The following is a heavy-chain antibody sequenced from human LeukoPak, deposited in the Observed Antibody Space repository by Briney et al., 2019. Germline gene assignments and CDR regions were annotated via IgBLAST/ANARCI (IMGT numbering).Heavy chain of an antibody. Sequence: SVKVSCKASGGTFSSYAISWVRQAPGQGLEWMGGTIPIFGIANYAQKFQGRVTITADKSTSTAYMELSSLRSEDTAVYYCARGSDGSGSLVGTWGQGTLVTVSS. CDR3: ARGSDGSGSLVGT. V-gene: IGHV1-69*10. D-gene: IGHD3-10*01. CDR1: GGTFSSYA. J-gene: IGHJ5*02. CDR2: TIPIFGIA.